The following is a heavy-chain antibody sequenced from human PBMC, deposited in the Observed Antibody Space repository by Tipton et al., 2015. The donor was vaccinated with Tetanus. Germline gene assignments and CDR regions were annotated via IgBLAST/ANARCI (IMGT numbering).Heavy chain of an antibody. CDR2: INPYNGNT. D-gene: IGHD3-10*01. CDR1: GYSFTTFW. Sequence: QLVQSGAEVKKPGASVRVSCRSSGYSFTTFWMHWVRQAPGQGLEWMGWINPYNGNTNFAQKFQGRVTMTTDTSTSTAYMALGSLTSDGTALYCCARYPRWFSGTSHFDYWGQGTLVTVSS. V-gene: IGHV1-18*04. J-gene: IGHJ4*02. CDR3: ARYPRWFSGTSHFDY.